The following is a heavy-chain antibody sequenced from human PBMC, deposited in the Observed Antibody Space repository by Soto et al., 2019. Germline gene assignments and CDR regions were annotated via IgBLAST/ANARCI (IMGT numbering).Heavy chain of an antibody. D-gene: IGHD2-21*02. CDR2: IYHTGST. V-gene: IGHV4-4*02. Sequence: QVQLRESGPGLVKPSGTLSLTCVVSGASISSTYWWSWVRQPPGKGLEWIGEIYHTGSTKYNPSRKSRVTISIDKGNIESPLRLNSGTAADTAVYYCATLPPRIAVGVTPIPTWGQESWSPSP. CDR1: GASISSTYW. CDR3: ATLPPRIAVGVTPIPT. J-gene: IGHJ5*01.